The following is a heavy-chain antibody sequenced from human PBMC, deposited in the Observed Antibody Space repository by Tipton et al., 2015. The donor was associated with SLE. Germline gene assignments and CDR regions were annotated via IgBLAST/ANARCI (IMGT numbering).Heavy chain of an antibody. D-gene: IGHD3-22*01. Sequence: TLSLTRAVYGGSFSGYYWCWIRQPPGKGLVWIGYLYHCGSTYYTPSLKSRDTISVDTSKNQFSLKLSSVTAADTAVYYCARLPSDSSGSFDYWGQGTLVTVSS. J-gene: IGHJ4*02. CDR1: GGSFSGYY. CDR2: LYHCGST. CDR3: ARLPSDSSGSFDY. V-gene: IGHV4-34*01.